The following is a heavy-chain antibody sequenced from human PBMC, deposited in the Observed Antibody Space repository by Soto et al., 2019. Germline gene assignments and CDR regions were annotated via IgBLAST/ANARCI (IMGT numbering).Heavy chain of an antibody. V-gene: IGHV3-7*04. CDR2: IKQDGSEK. CDR3: ARFYYDSSGYLPAPRYYYHGMEV. J-gene: IGHJ6*02. D-gene: IGHD3-22*01. Sequence: TAFEVTCRNLCRRRVLKTQGKGLQWVANIKQDGSEKYYVDSVKGRFTISRDNAKNSLYLQMNSLRAEDTAVYYCARFYYDSSGYLPAPRYYYHGMEVWGHGTTVTVSS. CDR1: EVTCRNLC.